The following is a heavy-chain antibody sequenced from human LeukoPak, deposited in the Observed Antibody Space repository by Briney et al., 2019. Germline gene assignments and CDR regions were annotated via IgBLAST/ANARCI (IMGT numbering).Heavy chain of an antibody. CDR3: GRDPGVNFYYYMDV. D-gene: IGHD1-14*01. V-gene: IGHV3-9*01. J-gene: IGHJ6*03. CDR2: ITWNGVGV. CDR1: GFAFGDYG. Sequence: SLRLSCAASGFAFGDYGMHWVRQRPGKGLEGVAGITWNGVGVTYADSVKGRFTISRDNTKNSLFLQMNGLRTEDTAFYYCGRDPGVNFYYYMDVWGTGTTVTVSS.